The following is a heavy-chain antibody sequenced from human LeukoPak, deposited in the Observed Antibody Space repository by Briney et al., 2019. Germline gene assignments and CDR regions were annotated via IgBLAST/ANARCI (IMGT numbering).Heavy chain of an antibody. D-gene: IGHD1-1*01. CDR2: IYYSGST. V-gene: IGHV4-39*07. Sequence: SETLSLTCTVPGGSISSSSYYWGWIRQPPGKGLEWIESIYYSGSTYYNPSLKSRVTISVDTSKNQFSLKLSSVTAADTAVYYCAGTQTVTAFDIWGQGTMVTVSS. J-gene: IGHJ3*02. CDR3: AGTQTVTAFDI. CDR1: GGSISSSSYY.